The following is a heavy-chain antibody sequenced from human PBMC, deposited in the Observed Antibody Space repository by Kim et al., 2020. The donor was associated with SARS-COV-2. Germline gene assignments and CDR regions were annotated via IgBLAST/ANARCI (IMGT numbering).Heavy chain of an antibody. J-gene: IGHJ4*02. V-gene: IGHV1-18*01. Sequence: NYAQKLQGRATMTTDTSASTGYRELRSLRSDDTAVYYCAGVQLERRIFDYWGQGTLVTVSS. D-gene: IGHD1-1*01. CDR3: AGVQLERRIFDY.